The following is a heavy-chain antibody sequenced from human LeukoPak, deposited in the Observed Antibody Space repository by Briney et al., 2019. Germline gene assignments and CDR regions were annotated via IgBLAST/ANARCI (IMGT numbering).Heavy chain of an antibody. Sequence: PGGSLRLSCAASGFTFSSYAMSWVRQAPGKGLEWVSAISGSGGSTYYADSVKGRFTISRDYSKNTLFLQMNSLRVEDTAVYYCARWYCSSTNCYYDYWGQGTLVTVSS. D-gene: IGHD2-2*01. J-gene: IGHJ4*02. CDR2: ISGSGGST. V-gene: IGHV3-23*01. CDR1: GFTFSSYA. CDR3: ARWYCSSTNCYYDY.